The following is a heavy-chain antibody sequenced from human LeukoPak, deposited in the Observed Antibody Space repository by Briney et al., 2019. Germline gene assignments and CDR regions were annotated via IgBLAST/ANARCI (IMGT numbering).Heavy chain of an antibody. V-gene: IGHV3-13*01. Sequence: GGSLRLSCAASGFTFSSHDMHWVRQATGKGLEWVSAIGTAGDTYYPGSVKGRFTISRENAKSSLYLQMNSLRAGDTAVYYCARSYSSGWYVLDAFDIWGQGTMVTVSS. CDR1: GFTFSSHD. J-gene: IGHJ3*02. CDR2: IGTAGDT. D-gene: IGHD6-19*01. CDR3: ARSYSSGWYVLDAFDI.